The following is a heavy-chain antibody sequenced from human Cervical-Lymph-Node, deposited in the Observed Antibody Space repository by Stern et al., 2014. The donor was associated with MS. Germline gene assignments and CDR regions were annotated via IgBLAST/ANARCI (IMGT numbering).Heavy chain of an antibody. CDR2: IFPVFGTP. D-gene: IGHD6-13*01. Sequence: MQLVESGAEVTKPGSSVKVSCKASGGTFSKFPSSWVRQAPGQGLEWMGGIFPVFGTPTYAKEFRGRVMITADVSTSTVYMELSSLRSDDTAVYYCALSSETSDRWYSLGYDLWGQGTLVTLSS. CDR3: ALSSETSDRWYSLGYDL. V-gene: IGHV1-69*01. J-gene: IGHJ5*02. CDR1: GGTFSKFP.